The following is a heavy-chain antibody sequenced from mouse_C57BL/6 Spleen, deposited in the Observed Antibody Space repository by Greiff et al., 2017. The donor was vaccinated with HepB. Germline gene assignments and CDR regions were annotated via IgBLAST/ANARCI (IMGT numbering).Heavy chain of an antibody. V-gene: IGHV5-9*01. D-gene: IGHD1-2*01. CDR1: GFTFSSYT. Sequence: EVMLVESGGGLVKPGGSLKLSCAASGFTFSSYTMSWVRQTPEKRLEWVATISGGGGNTYYPDSVKGRFTISRDNAKNTLYLQMSSLRSEDTALYYCARHTTRLGFAYWGQGTLVTVSA. CDR2: ISGGGGNT. CDR3: ARHTTRLGFAY. J-gene: IGHJ3*01.